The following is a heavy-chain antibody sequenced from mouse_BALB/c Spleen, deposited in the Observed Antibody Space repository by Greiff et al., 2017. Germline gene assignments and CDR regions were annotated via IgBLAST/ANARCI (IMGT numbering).Heavy chain of an antibody. J-gene: IGHJ2*01. Sequence: EVKLVESGGGLVKPGGSLKLSCAASGFAFSSYDMSWVRQTPEKRLEWVAYISSGGGSTYYPDTVKGRFTISRDNAKNTLYLQMSSLKSEDTAMYYCARREGGLYYFDYWGQGTTLTVSA. V-gene: IGHV5-12-1*01. CDR3: ARREGGLYYFDY. CDR1: GFAFSSYD. CDR2: ISSGGGST.